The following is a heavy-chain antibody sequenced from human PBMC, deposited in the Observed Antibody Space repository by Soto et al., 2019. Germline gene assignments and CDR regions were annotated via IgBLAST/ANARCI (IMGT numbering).Heavy chain of an antibody. D-gene: IGHD1-1*01. Sequence: QVQLQESGPGLVKPSETLSLTCTVSGGSISSYYWSWIRQPPGKGLEWIGYIYYSGSTNYNPSLKSRVTISVDTSKNQFSLKLSSVTAADTAVYYCARELESWSKPGGWFDPWGQGTLVTVSS. CDR3: ARELESWSKPGGWFDP. J-gene: IGHJ5*02. CDR1: GGSISSYY. V-gene: IGHV4-59*01. CDR2: IYYSGST.